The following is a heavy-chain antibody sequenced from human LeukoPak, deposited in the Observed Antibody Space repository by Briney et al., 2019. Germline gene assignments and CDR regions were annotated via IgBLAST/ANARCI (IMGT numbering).Heavy chain of an antibody. V-gene: IGHV4-59*01. CDR1: GGSISSYY. J-gene: IGHJ6*02. Sequence: SETLSLTCTVSGGSISSYYWRWIRQPPGKGLEWIGFIYYSGSTNYNPSLKRRVTITVDTSTNQFSLKLSSVTAADTAVYYRARDSLTARYCSGGKCSYYYYGMDVWGQGTTVTVSS. CDR3: ARDSLTARYCSGGKCSYYYYGMDV. CDR2: IYYSGST. D-gene: IGHD2-15*01.